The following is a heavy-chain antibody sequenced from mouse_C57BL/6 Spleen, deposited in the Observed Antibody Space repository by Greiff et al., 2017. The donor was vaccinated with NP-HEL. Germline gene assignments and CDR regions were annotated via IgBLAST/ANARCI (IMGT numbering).Heavy chain of an antibody. CDR3: AKPMVTTRAWFAY. Sequence: VQLKQSGPELVKPGASVKISCKASGYTFTDYYMNWVKQSHGKSLEWIGDINPNNGGTSYNQKFKGKATLTVDKSSSTAYMELRSLTSEDSAVYYCAKPMVTTRAWFAYWGQGTLVTVSA. CDR1: GYTFTDYY. CDR2: INPNNGGT. V-gene: IGHV1-26*01. J-gene: IGHJ3*01. D-gene: IGHD2-2*01.